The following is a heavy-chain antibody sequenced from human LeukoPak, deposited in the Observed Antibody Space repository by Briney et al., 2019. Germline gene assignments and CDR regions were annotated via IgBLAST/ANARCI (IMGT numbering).Heavy chain of an antibody. Sequence: GASVKVSCKASGYTFTSYGISWVRQAPGQGLEWMGWISAYNGNTNYAQKLQGRVTMTTDTSTSTAYMELRSLRSDDTAVYYCARGGSYDFWSGLYYHGMDVWGQGTTVTVSS. J-gene: IGHJ6*02. CDR2: ISAYNGNT. CDR1: GYTFTSYG. D-gene: IGHD3-3*01. V-gene: IGHV1-18*01. CDR3: ARGGSYDFWSGLYYHGMDV.